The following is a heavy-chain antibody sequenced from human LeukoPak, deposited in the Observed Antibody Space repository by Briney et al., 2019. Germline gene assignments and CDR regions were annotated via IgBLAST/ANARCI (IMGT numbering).Heavy chain of an antibody. D-gene: IGHD3-16*01. CDR1: GGSISSSSYY. J-gene: IGHJ4*02. CDR3: ARGGVLKSVDY. CDR2: IYYSGST. V-gene: IGHV4-39*07. Sequence: SETLSLTCTVSGGSISSSSYYWGWIRQPPGKGLEWIGSIYYSGSTYYNPSLKSRVTISVDTSKNQFSLKLSSVTAADTAVYYCARGGVLKSVDYWGQGTLVTVSS.